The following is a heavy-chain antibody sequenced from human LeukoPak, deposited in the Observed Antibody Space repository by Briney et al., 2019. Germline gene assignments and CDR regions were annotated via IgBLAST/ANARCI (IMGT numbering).Heavy chain of an antibody. J-gene: IGHJ6*04. D-gene: IGHD3-10*02. Sequence: GSLRLSCVASGFTFNSYAITWVRQAPGKGLEWVSYISSSGSTIYYADSVKGRFTISRDNAKNSLYLQMNSLRAEDTAVYYCAELGITMIGGVWGKGTTVTISS. CDR3: AELGITMIGGV. CDR1: GFTFNSYA. V-gene: IGHV3-48*04. CDR2: ISSSGSTI.